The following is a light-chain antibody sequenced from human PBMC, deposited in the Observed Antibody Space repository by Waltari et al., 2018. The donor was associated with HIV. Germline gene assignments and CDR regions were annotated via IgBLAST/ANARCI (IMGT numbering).Light chain of an antibody. CDR3: MQRIEFPIT. CDR1: QSLLHTNGDDY. CDR2: LGD. J-gene: IGKJ5*01. Sequence: IVMTQSPVSLSVTPGEPASISCKSSQSLLHTNGDDYLDWYLQKPGQSPQLLIYLGDKRASGVPDRFSGSGSGTEFKLQISRVEAEDVGIYYCMQRIEFPITFGQGTRLEIK. V-gene: IGKV2-28*01.